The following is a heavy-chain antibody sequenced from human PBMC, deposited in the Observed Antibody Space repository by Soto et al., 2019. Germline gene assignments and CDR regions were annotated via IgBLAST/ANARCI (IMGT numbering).Heavy chain of an antibody. V-gene: IGHV3-15*01. Sequence: EVQLVESGGGLVKPGGSLRLSCAASGFTFSNVWMIWVRQAPGKGLEWIGRIKSKSAGETTDYAALVKGRFTISRDDSKDTLFLQMNSLTPEDTXXXXXTTGAPFSGSVFDYWGQGTLVTVSS. J-gene: IGHJ4*02. CDR1: GFTFSNVW. CDR3: TTGAPFSGSVFDY. D-gene: IGHD1-26*01. CDR2: IKSKSAGETT.